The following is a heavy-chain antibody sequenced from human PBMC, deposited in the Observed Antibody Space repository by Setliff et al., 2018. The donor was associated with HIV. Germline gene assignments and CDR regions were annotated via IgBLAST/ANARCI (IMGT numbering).Heavy chain of an antibody. CDR1: GFTFSSYA. CDR3: ARGDNFGSGTYYKEIYNFDY. V-gene: IGHV3-23*01. Sequence: LRLSCAASGFTFSSYAMSWVRQAPGKGLEWVSAISGSGGSTTYADSVKGRFTISRDNAKNTVYLQMNRLRAEDTAVFYCARGDNFGSGTYYKEIYNFDYWGPGILVTVSS. J-gene: IGHJ4*02. D-gene: IGHD3-10*01. CDR2: ISGSGGST.